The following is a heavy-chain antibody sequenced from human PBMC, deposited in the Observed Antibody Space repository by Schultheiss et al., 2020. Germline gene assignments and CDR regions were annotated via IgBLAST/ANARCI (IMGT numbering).Heavy chain of an antibody. CDR2: IYYSGST. CDR3: ARDLAAYGPYGMDV. D-gene: IGHD4-17*01. Sequence: SETLSLTCTVSGGSISSSSYYWGWIRQPPGKGLEWIGGIYYSGSTYYNPSLKSRVTIPVDTSKNQFSLKLSSVTAADTAVYYCARDLAAYGPYGMDVWGEGTTVTVS. CDR1: GGSISSSSYY. J-gene: IGHJ6*02. V-gene: IGHV4-39*07.